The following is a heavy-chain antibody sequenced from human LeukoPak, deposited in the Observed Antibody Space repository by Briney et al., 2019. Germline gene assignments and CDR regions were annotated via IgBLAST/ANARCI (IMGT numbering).Heavy chain of an antibody. CDR1: GVSLSGYY. V-gene: IGHV4-34*01. D-gene: IGHD5-18*01. J-gene: IGHJ4*02. CDR2: INHSGRT. Sequence: PSETLSLTCAVSGVSLSGYYWGWIRQTPGKGLEWIGEINHSGRTNYNPSLKGRVTISVDTSKNQFSLKLSSVTAADTAVYYCARDREIDTAMVIPFDYWGQGTLVTVSS. CDR3: ARDREIDTAMVIPFDY.